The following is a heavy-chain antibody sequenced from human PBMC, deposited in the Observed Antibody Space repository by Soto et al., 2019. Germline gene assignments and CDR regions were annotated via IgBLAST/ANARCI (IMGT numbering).Heavy chain of an antibody. CDR1: GFSFSDYA. J-gene: IGHJ4*02. D-gene: IGHD5-12*01. Sequence: HPWGSLRLSCAASGFSFSDYAMSWVRQAPGKGLEWVSVISESVGVTHYADSLRGRFTVSKDNSKTSISLRMNSLRDEDTPVYFCAKRSPYSGGWCSPVFHYWGKGDLGTGAS. CDR2: ISESVGVT. V-gene: IGHV3-23*01. CDR3: AKRSPYSGGWCSPVFHY.